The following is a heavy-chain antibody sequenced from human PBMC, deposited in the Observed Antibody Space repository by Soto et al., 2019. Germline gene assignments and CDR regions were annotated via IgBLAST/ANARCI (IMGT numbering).Heavy chain of an antibody. J-gene: IGHJ4*02. Sequence: QVQLVESGGGVVQPGRSLRLSCAASGFTFSSYAMHWVRQAPGKGLEWVAVISYDGSNKYYADSVKGRFTISRDNSKYTVYVQMNSLRAEDTAVYYCASDAAASSSWYGYFDYWGQGTLVTVSS. D-gene: IGHD6-13*01. V-gene: IGHV3-30-3*01. CDR3: ASDAAASSSWYGYFDY. CDR2: ISYDGSNK. CDR1: GFTFSSYA.